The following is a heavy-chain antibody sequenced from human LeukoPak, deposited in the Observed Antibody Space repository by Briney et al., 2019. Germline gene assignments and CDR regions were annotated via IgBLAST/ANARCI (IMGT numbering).Heavy chain of an antibody. CDR1: GYSISSGYS. J-gene: IGHJ3*02. CDR2: IYHSGNT. CDR3: ARDRITMIVVLYSPDAFDI. Sequence: SETLSLTCTVSGYSISSGYSWGWIRQPPGKGLEWIGSIYHSGNTYYNPSLKRRVTISVDTSKNQFSLKLSSVTAADTAVYYCARDRITMIVVLYSPDAFDIWGQGTMVTVSS. D-gene: IGHD3-22*01. V-gene: IGHV4-38-2*02.